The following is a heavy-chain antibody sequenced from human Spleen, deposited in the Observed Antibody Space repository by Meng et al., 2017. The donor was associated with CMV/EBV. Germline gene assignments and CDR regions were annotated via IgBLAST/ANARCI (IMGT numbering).Heavy chain of an antibody. J-gene: IGHJ4*02. V-gene: IGHV4-39*01. CDR2: IYYSGNS. Sequence: SNSSNTYYWAWIRQPPGKGLEWIGSIYYSGNSYLTPSLRSRVTVSVDTSKSQFSLKLTSATAADTAVYYCARHTRRTATGTHYFLDSWGQGTLVTVSS. CDR3: ARHTRRTATGTHYFLDS. CDR1: SNSSNTYY. D-gene: IGHD6-13*01.